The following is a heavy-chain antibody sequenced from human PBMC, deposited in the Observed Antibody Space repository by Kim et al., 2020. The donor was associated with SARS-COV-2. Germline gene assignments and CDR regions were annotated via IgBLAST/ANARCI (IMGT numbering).Heavy chain of an antibody. V-gene: IGHV5-10-1*01. CDR3: ARGSRGYYDILTGYWL. D-gene: IGHD3-9*01. J-gene: IGHJ4*02. CDR2: IDPSDSYT. CDR1: GYSFTSYW. Sequence: GESLKISCKGSGYSFTSYWISWMRQMPGKGLEWMGRIDPSDSYTNYSPSFQGHVTISADKSISTAYLQWSSLKASDTAMYYCARGSRGYYDILTGYWLWGQGTLVTVSS.